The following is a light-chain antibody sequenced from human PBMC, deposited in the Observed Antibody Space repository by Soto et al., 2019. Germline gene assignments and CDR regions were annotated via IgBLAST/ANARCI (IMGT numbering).Light chain of an antibody. CDR2: GAS. CDR3: QQYNNWPPWT. CDR1: QSVTTN. V-gene: IGKV3-15*01. J-gene: IGKJ1*01. Sequence: EIVLTQSPATLSVSPGERATPSCRASQSVTTNMAWYQQKPGQAPRLLIYGASTRATGIPARFSGSGSGTDFTLTISSLQSEDFAVYYCQQYNNWPPWTFGQGTKVDI.